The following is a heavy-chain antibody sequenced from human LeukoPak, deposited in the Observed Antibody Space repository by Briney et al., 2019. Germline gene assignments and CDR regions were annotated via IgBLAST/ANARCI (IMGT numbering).Heavy chain of an antibody. D-gene: IGHD3-3*01. CDR3: AKLFYLWRDAADY. Sequence: PGGSLRLSCAAPGFTFSSYAMSWVRQAPGKGLEWVSSISAGGGSTNYADSVKGRFTISRDNSKNTLYLQMNSLRAEDTAVYYCAKLFYLWRDAADYWGQGTLVTVSS. V-gene: IGHV3-23*01. J-gene: IGHJ4*02. CDR2: ISAGGGST. CDR1: GFTFSSYA.